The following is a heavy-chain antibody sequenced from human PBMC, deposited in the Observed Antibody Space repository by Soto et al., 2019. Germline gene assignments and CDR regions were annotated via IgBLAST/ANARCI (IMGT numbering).Heavy chain of an antibody. CDR1: RYTFSGYG. V-gene: IGHV1-18*04. CDR2: IKAYNGET. Sequence: ASVKVSCTASRYTFSGYGISWVRHAPGRGLEWMGWIKAYNGETKYAEKVQGRVTMTTDRSTATGYMELRSLTSDDTAVYYCGRVFGDSDFRAADYWGQGTMVT. CDR3: GRVFGDSDFRAADY. J-gene: IGHJ4*02. D-gene: IGHD2-21*01.